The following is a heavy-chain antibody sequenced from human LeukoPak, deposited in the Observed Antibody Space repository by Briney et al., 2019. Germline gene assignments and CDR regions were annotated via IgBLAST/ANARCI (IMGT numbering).Heavy chain of an antibody. CDR3: ARDNNWGFDY. CDR2: IRGSRSGRGSGM. Sequence: PGGSLRLSCAASGFIFSDYSMNWVRQAPGKGLEWISNIRGSRSGRGSGMYYADSVRGRFTISRDDAKNSLYLQMSSLRAEDTAFYYCARDNNWGFDYWGQGALITVSS. CDR1: GFIFSDYS. D-gene: IGHD1-1*01. V-gene: IGHV3-48*04. J-gene: IGHJ4*02.